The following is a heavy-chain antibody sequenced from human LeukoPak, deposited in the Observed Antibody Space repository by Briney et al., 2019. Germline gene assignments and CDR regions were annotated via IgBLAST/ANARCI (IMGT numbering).Heavy chain of an antibody. CDR2: IYYSGST. J-gene: IGHJ4*02. CDR3: ARDSGYCSGGSCFHI. Sequence: SETLSLTCTASGGSISSYYWSWIRQPPGKGLEWIGYIYYSGSTNYNPSLKSRVTISVDTSKNQFSLKLSSVTAADTAVYYCARDSGYCSGGSCFHIWGQGTLVTVSS. D-gene: IGHD2-15*01. V-gene: IGHV4-59*01. CDR1: GGSISSYY.